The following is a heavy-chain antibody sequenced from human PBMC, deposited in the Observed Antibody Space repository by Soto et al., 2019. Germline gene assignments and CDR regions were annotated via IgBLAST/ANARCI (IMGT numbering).Heavy chain of an antibody. J-gene: IGHJ4*02. CDR1: GYTFTSYD. CDR2: MNPNSGNT. CDR3: ARWGGGGGNLDY. Sequence: QVQLVQSGAEVKKPGASVKVSCKASGYTFTSYDINWVRQATGQGLEWMGWMNPNSGNTGYAQKFQGRVTMTRNTSKSTAYMELRSRRLEDPAVFSCARWGGGGGNLDYWGQGTLVTVSS. D-gene: IGHD3-16*01. V-gene: IGHV1-8*01.